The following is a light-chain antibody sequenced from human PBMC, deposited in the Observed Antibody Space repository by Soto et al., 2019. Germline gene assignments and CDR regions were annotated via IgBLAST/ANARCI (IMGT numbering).Light chain of an antibody. Sequence: EIVMTQSPATLSVSPGERATVSCRASQSVFTNLAWYQQKPGQAPRLLMYSASTRANGVPARFISSGSGTEFTLTISSLQSEDFAIYYCQQYNDWYTFGQGTRLEIK. CDR2: SAS. CDR3: QQYNDWYT. CDR1: QSVFTN. J-gene: IGKJ5*01. V-gene: IGKV3-15*01.